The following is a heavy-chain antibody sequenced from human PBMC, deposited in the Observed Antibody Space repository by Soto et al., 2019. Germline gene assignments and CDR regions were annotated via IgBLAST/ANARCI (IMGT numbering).Heavy chain of an antibody. CDR3: AREARSPPKDYYYMDV. CDR1: GFTFSDYY. Sequence: PGGSLRLSCAASGFTFSDYYMSWIRQAPGKGLEWVSYISSSGSTIYYADSVKGRFTISRDNAKNSLYLQMNSLRAEDTAVYYCAREARSPPKDYYYMDVWGKGTTVTVSS. J-gene: IGHJ6*03. V-gene: IGHV3-11*01. D-gene: IGHD1-26*01. CDR2: ISSSGSTI.